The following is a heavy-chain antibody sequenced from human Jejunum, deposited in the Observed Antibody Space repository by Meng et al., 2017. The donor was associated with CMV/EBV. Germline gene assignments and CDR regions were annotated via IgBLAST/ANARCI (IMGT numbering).Heavy chain of an antibody. D-gene: IGHD6-13*01. CDR3: VRSGGSTWYEENNWFDP. V-gene: IGHV2-5*02. J-gene: IGHJ5*02. CDR2: VYWDDDK. Sequence: LTPSGLGVGWIRQPPGKALEWLALVYWDDDKRYNPSLKTSLTITRDTSKNQVVLIMTNMDPVDTGTYYCVRSGGSTWYEENNWFDPWGQGTLVTVSS. CDR1: LTPSGLG.